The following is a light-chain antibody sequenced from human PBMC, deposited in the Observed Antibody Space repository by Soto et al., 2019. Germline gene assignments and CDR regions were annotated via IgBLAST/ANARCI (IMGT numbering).Light chain of an antibody. CDR3: QQYNSWHPIT. CDR2: DAS. Sequence: VVLTQSPATLSLSPGERCTLSCRTSLSVSVYLDWYQQKPCQAPRLLISDASNRATGIPARFSGSGSGTDFTLTISSLEHEDFAVHYCQQYNSWHPITFGQGTRLEIK. CDR1: LSVSVY. V-gene: IGKV3-11*01. J-gene: IGKJ5*01.